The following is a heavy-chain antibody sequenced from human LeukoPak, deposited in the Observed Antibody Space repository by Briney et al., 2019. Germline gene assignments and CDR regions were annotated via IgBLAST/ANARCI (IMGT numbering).Heavy chain of an antibody. Sequence: GGSLRLSCAASGFTFSSYSMHWVRQAPGKGLEWVAFIRYDGSNKYYADSVKGRFTISRDNSKNTLYLQMNSLRAEDTAVYYCARTGWLQFGISDAFDIWGQGTMVTVSS. CDR3: ARTGWLQFGISDAFDI. CDR2: IRYDGSNK. V-gene: IGHV3-30*02. D-gene: IGHD5-24*01. J-gene: IGHJ3*02. CDR1: GFTFSSYS.